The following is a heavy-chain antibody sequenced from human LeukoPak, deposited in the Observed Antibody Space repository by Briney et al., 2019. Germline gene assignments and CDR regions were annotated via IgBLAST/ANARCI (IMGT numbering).Heavy chain of an antibody. Sequence: GESLKAPWRGFGYRFTTFWIGWGRQIPGKGLEWMGIIYPGDSDTRYSPSFQGQVTISADKSISTAYLQWSSLKASDIAMYYWARLTSHFDYWGQGTLVTVSS. CDR1: GYRFTTFW. CDR3: ARLTSHFDY. V-gene: IGHV5-51*01. CDR2: IYPGDSDT. J-gene: IGHJ4*02. D-gene: IGHD2-2*01.